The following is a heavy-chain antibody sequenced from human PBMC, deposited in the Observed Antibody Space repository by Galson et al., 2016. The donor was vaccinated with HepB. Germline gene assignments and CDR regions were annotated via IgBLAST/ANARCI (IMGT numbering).Heavy chain of an antibody. V-gene: IGHV1-69*06. CDR2: IIPIFGTT. D-gene: IGHD1-26*01. CDR1: GGTFNSYG. J-gene: IGHJ3*02. CDR3: PREGDDSGSYRDAFDI. Sequence: SVKVSCKASGGTFNSYGISWVRQAPGQGLEWMGGIIPIFGTTNYAQKFQGRVTITADNSTSTGYMELSSLRSEDTAVYYCPREGDDSGSYRDAFDIWGQGTMVTVSS.